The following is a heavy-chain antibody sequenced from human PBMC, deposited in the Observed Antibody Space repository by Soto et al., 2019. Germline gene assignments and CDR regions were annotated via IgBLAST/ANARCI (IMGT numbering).Heavy chain of an antibody. CDR2: ISPMFGAP. CDR1: GGPFSSYA. J-gene: IGHJ5*01. D-gene: IGHD3-10*02. CDR3: ARVFTGRWFDS. V-gene: IGHV1-69*06. Sequence: QVQLVQSGAEVKKPGSSVKVSCTASGGPFSSYAINWVRQAPGQGLEWMGVISPMFGAPHYAQNFKGSITITASKSTNTAYMELSSLTSGDTAVYFCARVFTGRWFDSWGQGTLVTVSS.